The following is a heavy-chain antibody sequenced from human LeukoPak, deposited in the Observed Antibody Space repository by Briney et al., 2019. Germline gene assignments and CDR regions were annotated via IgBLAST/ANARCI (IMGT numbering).Heavy chain of an antibody. D-gene: IGHD1-14*01. J-gene: IGHJ4*02. CDR3: ATYNNGLHFFDY. CDR1: GFTVSYNH. Sequence: QPGGSLRLSCAASGFTVSYNHMSWVRQAPGKGLEWVSLIYSHGATDYADSVKGRFTISRDTSKNTLYLRMNSLRAEDTAVYFCATYNNGLHFFDYWGQGTLVTVSS. CDR2: IYSHGAT. V-gene: IGHV3-53*01.